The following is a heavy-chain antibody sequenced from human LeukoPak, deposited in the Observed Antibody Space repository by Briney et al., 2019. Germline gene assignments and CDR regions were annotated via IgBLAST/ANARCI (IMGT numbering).Heavy chain of an antibody. V-gene: IGHV3-21*01. CDR3: ARRGSSGPFDY. J-gene: IGHJ4*02. Sequence: GGSLRLSCAASGFTFSSYSMNWVRQAPGKWLEWVSSISSSSSYIYYADSVKGRFTISRDNAKNSLYLQMNSLRAEDTAVYYCARRGSSGPFDYWGQGTLVTVSS. CDR2: ISSSSSYI. D-gene: IGHD3-10*01. CDR1: GFTFSSYS.